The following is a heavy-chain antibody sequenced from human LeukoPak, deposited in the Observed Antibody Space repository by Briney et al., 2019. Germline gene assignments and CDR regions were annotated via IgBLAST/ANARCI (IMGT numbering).Heavy chain of an antibody. V-gene: IGHV3-48*01. J-gene: IGHJ4*02. CDR1: GFTFNTYG. Sequence: GGSLRLSCAASGFTFNTYGMNWVRQAPGKGLEWVSYISSSSGTIYYADSVKGRFTISRDNAKNSLYLQMNSLRTEDTAVYYCARDVPARYYFDYWGQGTLVTVSS. CDR2: ISSSSGTI. CDR3: ARDVPARYYFDY.